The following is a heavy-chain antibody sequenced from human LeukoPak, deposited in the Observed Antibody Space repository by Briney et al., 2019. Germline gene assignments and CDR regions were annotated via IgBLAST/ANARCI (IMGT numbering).Heavy chain of an antibody. CDR1: GGTFSSYA. V-gene: IGHV1-69*06. J-gene: IGHJ5*02. CDR3: ARDYSSGWGNWFDP. D-gene: IGHD6-19*01. CDR2: IIPIFGTA. Sequence: SLKVSCKASGGTFSSYAISWVRQAPGQGLEWMGGIIPIFGTANYAQKFQGRVTITADKSTSTAYMELSSLRSEDTAVYYCARDYSSGWGNWFDPWGQGTLVTVSS.